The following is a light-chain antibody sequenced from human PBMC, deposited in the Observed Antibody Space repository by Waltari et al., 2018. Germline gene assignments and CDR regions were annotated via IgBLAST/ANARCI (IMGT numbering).Light chain of an antibody. CDR3: QHYVRLPAT. CDR2: AAS. CDR1: QGVGRT. V-gene: IGKV3-20*01. J-gene: IGKJ1*01. Sequence: EIVLTQSPGTRSLSPGERATISCRASQGVGRTLAWYQQKPGQAPRLLIYAASNRATGIPDRFSGSGSGTDFSLTISRLEPEEFAVYYCQHYVRLPATFGQGTKVAIK.